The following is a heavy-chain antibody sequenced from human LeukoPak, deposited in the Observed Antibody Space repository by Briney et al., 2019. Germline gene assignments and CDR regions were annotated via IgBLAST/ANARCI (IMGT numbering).Heavy chain of an antibody. CDR3: VKELVVGATVIFDY. CDR1: GFTFSSYD. J-gene: IGHJ4*02. V-gene: IGHV3-64D*06. CDR2: ISSNGGST. Sequence: GGSLRLSCSASGFTFSSYDMHWVRQAPGKGLEYVSAISSNGGSTYYADSVKGRFTISRDNSKNTLYLQMSSLRAEDTAVYYCVKELVVGATVIFDYWGQGTLVTVSS. D-gene: IGHD1-26*01.